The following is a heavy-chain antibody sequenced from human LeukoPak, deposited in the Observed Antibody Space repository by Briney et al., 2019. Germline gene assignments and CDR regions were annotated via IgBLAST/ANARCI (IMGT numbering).Heavy chain of an antibody. D-gene: IGHD3-22*01. CDR2: IKLDGSEK. CDR3: AREGDSSGPDFEY. Sequence: GGSLRLSCVASGFSFGKYWMSWVRQAPGKGLEWVANIKLDGSEKNYVDSVKGRFTISRDNTKNSLYLQMNSLKTEDTAVYYCAREGDSSGPDFEYWGQGALVTVSS. V-gene: IGHV3-7*03. J-gene: IGHJ4*02. CDR1: GFSFGKYW.